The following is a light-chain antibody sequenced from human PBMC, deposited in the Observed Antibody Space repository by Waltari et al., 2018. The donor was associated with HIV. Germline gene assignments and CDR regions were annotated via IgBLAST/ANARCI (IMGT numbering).Light chain of an antibody. J-gene: IGLJ3*02. V-gene: IGLV1-44*01. CDR3: AAWDDSLNGPV. CDR2: SNN. Sequence: QSVLTQPPSASGTPGQRVTISCSGSTPNIGTDIVNWYQQVPGTAPKLLIYSNNQRPSGVPDRFSGSKSGTSASLAISGLQSEDEADYYCAAWDDSLNGPVFGGGTKLTVL. CDR1: TPNIGTDI.